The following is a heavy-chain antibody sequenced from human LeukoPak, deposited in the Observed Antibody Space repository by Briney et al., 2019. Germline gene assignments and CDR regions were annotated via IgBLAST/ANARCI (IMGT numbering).Heavy chain of an antibody. CDR1: GFTFSSYS. Sequence: GGSLRLSGAASGFTFSSYSMTWVRQAPGKGLEWVSSISSSSSYIYYADSVKGRFTISRDNAKNSLYLQMNSLRAEDTAVYYCARDLGYSSSWYRKYGMDVWGQGTTVTVSS. V-gene: IGHV3-21*01. J-gene: IGHJ6*02. D-gene: IGHD6-13*01. CDR3: ARDLGYSSSWYRKYGMDV. CDR2: ISSSSSYI.